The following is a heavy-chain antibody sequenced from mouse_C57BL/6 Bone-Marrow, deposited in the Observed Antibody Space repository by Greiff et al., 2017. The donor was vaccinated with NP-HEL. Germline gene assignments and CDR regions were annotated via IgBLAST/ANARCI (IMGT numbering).Heavy chain of an antibody. V-gene: IGHV14-4*01. CDR2: IDPENGDT. D-gene: IGHD4-1*01. CDR1: GFNIKDDY. Sequence: VQLQQSGAELVRPGASVKLSCTASGFNIKDDYMHWVKQRPEQGLEWIGWIDPENGDTESASKFQGKATITADTSSNTAYLQISSLTSEDTAVYYSTPVTGTGCNWGQGTTLTGSS. J-gene: IGHJ2*01. CDR3: TPVTGTGCN.